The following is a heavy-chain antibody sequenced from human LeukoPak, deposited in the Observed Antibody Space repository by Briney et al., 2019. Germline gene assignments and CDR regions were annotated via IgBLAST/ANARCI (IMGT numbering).Heavy chain of an antibody. CDR1: GDSISSYY. J-gene: IGHJ5*02. CDR3: ARNSLGQWLVNWFDP. D-gene: IGHD6-19*01. Sequence: SETLSLTCTVSGDSISSYYWGWIRQPPGKGLEWIGSIYYSGSTYYNPSLKSRVTISVDTSKNQFSLKLSSVTAADTAVYYCARNSLGQWLVNWFDPWGQGTLVTVSS. V-gene: IGHV4-39*01. CDR2: IYYSGST.